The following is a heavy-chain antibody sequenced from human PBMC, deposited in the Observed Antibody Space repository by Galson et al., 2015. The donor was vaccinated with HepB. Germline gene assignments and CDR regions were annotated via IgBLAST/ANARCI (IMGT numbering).Heavy chain of an antibody. CDR1: GFTFSSYA. CDR2: ISYDGSNK. V-gene: IGHV3-30*04. Sequence: SLRLSCAASGFTFSSYAMHWVRQAPGKGLEWVAVISYDGSNKYYADSVKGRFTISRDNSKNTLYLQMNSLRAEDTAVYYCARQGRNRFGELLLITGYFDYWGQGTLVTVSS. CDR3: ARQGRNRFGELLLITGYFDY. D-gene: IGHD3-10*01. J-gene: IGHJ4*02.